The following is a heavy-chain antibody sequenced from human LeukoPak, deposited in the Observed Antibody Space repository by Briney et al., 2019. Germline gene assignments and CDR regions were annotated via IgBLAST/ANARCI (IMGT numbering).Heavy chain of an antibody. Sequence: SVKVSCKASGYTFTSYGISWLRQAPGPRLEWMGWISAYNGNTNYAHKPQGRVTITTNTSTSTAYMELRSLRSDDTAVYYCARVADCTNGVCYTTDAFDIWGQGTMVSVPS. V-gene: IGHV1-18*01. CDR1: GYTFTSYG. J-gene: IGHJ3*02. CDR3: ARVADCTNGVCYTTDAFDI. D-gene: IGHD2-8*01. CDR2: ISAYNGNT.